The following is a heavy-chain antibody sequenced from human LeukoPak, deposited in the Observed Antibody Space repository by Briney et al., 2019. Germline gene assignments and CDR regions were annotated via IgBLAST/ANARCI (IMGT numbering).Heavy chain of an antibody. CDR3: ARHTYGSILPLDY. CDR1: GGSISSYY. Sequence: SETLSLTCAVSGGSISSYYWSWIRQPAGKGLEWIGRIYTSGSTSYNPSLKSRVTMSVDTSKNQFSLKLTSVTAADMVVYYCARHTYGSILPLDYWGQGTLVTVSS. V-gene: IGHV4-4*07. CDR2: IYTSGST. D-gene: IGHD6-13*01. J-gene: IGHJ4*02.